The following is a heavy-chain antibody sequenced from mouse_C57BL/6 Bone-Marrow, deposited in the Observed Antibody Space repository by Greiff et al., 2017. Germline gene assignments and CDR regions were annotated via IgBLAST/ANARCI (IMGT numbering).Heavy chain of an antibody. D-gene: IGHD1-1*01. CDR3: ARGYYGSNYWFAY. CDR2: IYHGSGNT. CDR1: GYTFPDYY. V-gene: IGHV1-76*01. Sequence: VKLKQSGAELVRPGASVKLSCKASGYTFPDYYINWVKQRPGQGLEWIARIYHGSGNTYYNEKLQGKATLTADKYSSTAYMQLSSLPSEDSAVYCCARGYYGSNYWFAYWGQGTLVTVSA. J-gene: IGHJ3*01.